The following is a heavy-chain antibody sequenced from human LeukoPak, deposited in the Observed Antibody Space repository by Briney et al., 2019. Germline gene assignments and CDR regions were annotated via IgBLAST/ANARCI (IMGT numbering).Heavy chain of an antibody. CDR1: GFTFSSYG. CDR3: AKSYSSGFDY. CDR2: ISYDGSNK. Sequence: GGSLRLSCAASGFTFSSYGMHWVRQAPGKGLEWVAVISYDGSNKYYADSVKGRFTISRDNSKNTLYLQMNSLRAEDTAVYYCAKSYSSGFDYWGQGTLVTVSS. D-gene: IGHD6-19*01. V-gene: IGHV3-30*18. J-gene: IGHJ4*02.